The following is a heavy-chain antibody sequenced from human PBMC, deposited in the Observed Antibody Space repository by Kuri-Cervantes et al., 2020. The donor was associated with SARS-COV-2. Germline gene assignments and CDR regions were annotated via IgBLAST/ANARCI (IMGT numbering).Heavy chain of an antibody. V-gene: IGHV3-21*01. CDR3: AREGLVSPIYRYFDL. D-gene: IGHD3-16*01. J-gene: IGHJ2*01. Sequence: GESLKISCAASGFTFSSYWMHWVRQAPGKGLEWVSSISSSSSQRYYVDSVKGRFTISRDNAKSSLYLQMNSLRAEDTAVYYCAREGLVSPIYRYFDLWGRGTLVTVSS. CDR1: GFTFSSYW. CDR2: ISSSSSQR.